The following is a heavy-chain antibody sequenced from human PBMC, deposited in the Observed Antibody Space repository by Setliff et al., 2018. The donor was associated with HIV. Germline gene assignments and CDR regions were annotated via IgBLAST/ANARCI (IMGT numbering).Heavy chain of an antibody. CDR3: ARHRHTAAGTLDAFDL. V-gene: IGHV5-51*01. CDR2: IHPVDSDA. CDR1: EYSFTSHW. J-gene: IGHJ3*01. D-gene: IGHD6-13*01. Sequence: GESLKISCKGSEYSFTSHWIGWVRQMPGKGLEWMGIIHPVDSDARYSPSFQGQVTMSVDNSINTAYLQWGSLKASDTAFYYCARHRHTAAGTLDAFDLWGQGTVVTVSS.